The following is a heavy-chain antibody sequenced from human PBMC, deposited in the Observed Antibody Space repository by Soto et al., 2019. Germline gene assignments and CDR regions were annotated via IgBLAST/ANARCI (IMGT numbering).Heavy chain of an antibody. Sequence: QLVESGGGLVQPGRSLRLSCTTSVFRFDDYAMHWVRQAPGKGLEWVSGMTWISGRVAYADSVKGRFIISRDKAKNSLYLQMNSLKPDDTALYYCVKAESAIAPLDPWGQGSLVTVSS. J-gene: IGHJ5*02. CDR3: VKAESAIAPLDP. CDR1: VFRFDDYA. D-gene: IGHD2-21*01. V-gene: IGHV3-9*01. CDR2: MTWISGRV.